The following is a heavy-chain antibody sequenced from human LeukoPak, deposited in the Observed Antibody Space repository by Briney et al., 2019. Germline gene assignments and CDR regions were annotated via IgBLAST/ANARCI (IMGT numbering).Heavy chain of an antibody. CDR1: GGSISRYY. CDR3: ARSPLYYYQSSGHYYFDY. D-gene: IGHD3-22*01. V-gene: IGHV4-59*01. J-gene: IGHJ4*02. Sequence: SETLSLTCTVSGGSISRYYWSWIRQPPGKGLEWIGNIYYSGSTNYNPSLKSRVTISLDMSKNQFSLKLSSVTAADTAVYYCARSPLYYYQSSGHYYFDYWGQGTLVTVSP. CDR2: IYYSGST.